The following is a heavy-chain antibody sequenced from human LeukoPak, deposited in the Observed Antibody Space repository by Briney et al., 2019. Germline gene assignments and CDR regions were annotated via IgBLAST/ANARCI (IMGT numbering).Heavy chain of an antibody. V-gene: IGHV3-13*01. D-gene: IGHD6-19*01. CDR3: ARGGIQVSGIDEFDY. CDR1: GFTFIDYD. Sequence: GGSLRLSCAASGFTFIDYDMHWVRQVIRKGLEWVSAIGIRGDTHYSGSVKGRFTISRENAESSLYLQMNSLRAEDTAVYYCARGGIQVSGIDEFDYWGQGTLVTVSS. J-gene: IGHJ4*02. CDR2: IGIRGDT.